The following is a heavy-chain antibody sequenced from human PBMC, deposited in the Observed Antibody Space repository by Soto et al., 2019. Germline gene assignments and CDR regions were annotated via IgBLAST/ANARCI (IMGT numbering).Heavy chain of an antibody. CDR2: ISGSGGST. CDR1: GFTFSSYA. CDR3: AGMNVLRYFDWSSSAFDI. D-gene: IGHD3-9*01. V-gene: IGHV3-23*01. Sequence: GGSLRLSCAASGFTFSSYAMSWVRQAPGKGLEWVSAISGSGGSTNYADSVKGRFTISRDNAKNSLYLQMNSLRAEDTAVYYCAGMNVLRYFDWSSSAFDIWGQGTMVTVSS. J-gene: IGHJ3*02.